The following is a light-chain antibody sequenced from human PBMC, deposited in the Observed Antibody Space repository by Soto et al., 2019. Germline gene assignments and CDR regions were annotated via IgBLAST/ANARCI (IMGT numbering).Light chain of an antibody. Sequence: QSALTQPASVSGSPGQSITISCTGTTSDIGSYNLVSWYQQHPGKVPKIIIYEASKRPSGAPYRFSGSKSGNTASLTISGXXXXXXXXXXCXSYAGSSTWVFGTGTKVTVL. CDR1: TSDIGSYNL. CDR2: EAS. J-gene: IGLJ1*01. CDR3: XSYAGSSTWV. V-gene: IGLV2-23*01.